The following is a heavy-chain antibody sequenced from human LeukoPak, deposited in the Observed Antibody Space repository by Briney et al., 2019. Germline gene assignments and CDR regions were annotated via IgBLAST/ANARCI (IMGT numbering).Heavy chain of an antibody. Sequence: SGGSLRLSCAASGFTLSTYAMSWVRQTPGKGLEWVAATGSSDAGTYHADSVRGRFTISRDTCKNTLYLQMNSLRAEDAAVYYCAKDPDCTSGICYTFFDYWGQGTLVTVSS. V-gene: IGHV3-23*01. CDR1: GFTLSTYA. D-gene: IGHD2-8*01. CDR2: TGSSDAGT. J-gene: IGHJ4*02. CDR3: AKDPDCTSGICYTFFDY.